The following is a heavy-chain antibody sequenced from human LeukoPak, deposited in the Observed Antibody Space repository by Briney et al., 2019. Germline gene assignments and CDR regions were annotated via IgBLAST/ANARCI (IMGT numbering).Heavy chain of an antibody. Sequence: PGGSLRLSCAASGFTFSSYAMSWVRQAPGKGLEWVSAISGSGGSTYYADSVKGRFTISRDNSKNTLHLQMNSLRAEDTAVYYCAKAYDFWSGYLIDYWGQGTLVTVSS. CDR3: AKAYDFWSGYLIDY. D-gene: IGHD3-3*01. J-gene: IGHJ4*02. V-gene: IGHV3-23*01. CDR1: GFTFSSYA. CDR2: ISGSGGST.